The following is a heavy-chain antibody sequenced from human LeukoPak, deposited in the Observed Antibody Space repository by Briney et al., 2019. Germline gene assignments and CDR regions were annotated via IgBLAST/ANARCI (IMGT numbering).Heavy chain of an antibody. D-gene: IGHD4-17*01. J-gene: IGHJ4*02. V-gene: IGHV3-30*18. CDR2: ISYDGSNK. CDR3: AKAPLYGDYFDY. CDR1: GFTFSSYG. Sequence: PGRSLRLPCAASGFTFSSYGMHWVRQAPGKGLEWVAVISYDGSNKYYADSVKGRFTISRDNSKNTLYLQMNTLRAEDTAVYYCAKAPLYGDYFDYWGQGTLVTVSS.